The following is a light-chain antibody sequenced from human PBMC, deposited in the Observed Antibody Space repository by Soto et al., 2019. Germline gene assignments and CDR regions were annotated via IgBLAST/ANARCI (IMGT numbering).Light chain of an antibody. CDR2: DNN. CDR3: GTWDSSLSGGSHV. J-gene: IGLJ1*01. V-gene: IGLV1-51*01. Sequence: QSVLTQPPSVSAAPGQKVTISCSGSSSNIGNNYVSWYQQLPGTAPKLLIYDNNKRPSGIPDRFSGSKSGTSATLGITGLQTGDEADYYCGTWDSSLSGGSHVFGTGTKLTVL. CDR1: SSNIGNNY.